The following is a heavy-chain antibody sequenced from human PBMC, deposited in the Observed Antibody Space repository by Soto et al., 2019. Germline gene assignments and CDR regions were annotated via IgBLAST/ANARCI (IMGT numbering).Heavy chain of an antibody. CDR3: ARHRTYSSSWP. D-gene: IGHD6-13*01. CDR2: IDPSDSYT. Sequence: SDKGPGDKYTSSWIAWVHQMTGKGLEWMGRIDPSDSYTNYSPSFQGHVTISADKSISTAYLQWSSLKASDTAMYYCARHRTYSSSWPWGQGTLVTVSS. J-gene: IGHJ5*02. CDR1: GDKYTSSW. V-gene: IGHV5-10-1*01.